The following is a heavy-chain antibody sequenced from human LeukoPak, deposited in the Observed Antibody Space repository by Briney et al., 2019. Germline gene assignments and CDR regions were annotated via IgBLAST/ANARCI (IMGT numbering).Heavy chain of an antibody. V-gene: IGHV3-23*01. Sequence: GSLLLSCAASGFTFSSYAMSWVRQARGKGLEWVSAISGSGGSTYYADSVKDRFTISRDNSKNTLYLQMNSLRAEDTAVYYCAKAGNSGHPNYWGQGTLVTVSS. D-gene: IGHD4-23*01. CDR2: ISGSGGST. CDR1: GFTFSSYA. CDR3: AKAGNSGHPNY. J-gene: IGHJ4*02.